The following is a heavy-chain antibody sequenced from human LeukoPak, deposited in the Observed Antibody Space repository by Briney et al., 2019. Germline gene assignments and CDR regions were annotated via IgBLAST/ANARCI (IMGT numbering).Heavy chain of an antibody. V-gene: IGHV4-39*01. CDR2: IYYSGST. J-gene: IGHJ4*02. Sequence: PSETLSLTCTVSGGSISSSSYYWGWIRQPPGKGLEWIGSIYYSGSTYYNPSLKSRVTISVDTSKNQFSLKLSSVTAADTAVYYCARLIYSSGWYPAEFDYWGQGTLVTVSS. CDR1: GGSISSSSYY. CDR3: ARLIYSSGWYPAEFDY. D-gene: IGHD6-19*01.